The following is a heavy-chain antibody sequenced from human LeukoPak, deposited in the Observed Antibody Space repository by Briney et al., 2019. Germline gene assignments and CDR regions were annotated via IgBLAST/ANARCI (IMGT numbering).Heavy chain of an antibody. V-gene: IGHV3-23*01. CDR3: AHIPGYCSGGSCYSRVEYFQH. D-gene: IGHD2-15*01. J-gene: IGHJ1*01. CDR1: GFTFSSYA. Sequence: PGGSLRLSCAASGFTFSSYAMSWVRQAPGKGLEWVSAISGSGGSTYYADSVKGRFTISGDNSKNTLYLQMNSLRAEDTAVYYCAHIPGYCSGGSCYSRVEYFQHWGQGTLVTVSS. CDR2: ISGSGGST.